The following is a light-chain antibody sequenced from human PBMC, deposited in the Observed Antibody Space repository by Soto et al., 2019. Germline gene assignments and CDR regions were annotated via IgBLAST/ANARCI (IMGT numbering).Light chain of an antibody. CDR2: KAS. CDR1: QSISSW. Sequence: DIQMTQSPSTLSASVGDRVTITCRASQSISSWLAWYQQKPGKAPNLLIYKASSLEGGVPSRFSGSGSGTEFTLTITSLQADDFATYYCQQYDKYWTFGQGTKVDIK. CDR3: QQYDKYWT. J-gene: IGKJ1*01. V-gene: IGKV1-5*03.